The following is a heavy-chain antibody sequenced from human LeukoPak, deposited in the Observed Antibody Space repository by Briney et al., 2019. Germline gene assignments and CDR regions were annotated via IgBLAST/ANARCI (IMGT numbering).Heavy chain of an antibody. D-gene: IGHD3-10*01. CDR1: GGSISTSSFS. CDR3: ARHGYNERGVVDY. CDR2: IYYSGNT. V-gene: IGHV4-39*01. Sequence: PSETLSLTCTVSGGSISTSSFSWVRIRQPPGKGLEWKGSIYYSGNTYYNPSRKNRINIAVDTSKNQFALTLTSVTASETAVYYCARHGYNERGVVDYWGQGTLVNVSS. J-gene: IGHJ4*02.